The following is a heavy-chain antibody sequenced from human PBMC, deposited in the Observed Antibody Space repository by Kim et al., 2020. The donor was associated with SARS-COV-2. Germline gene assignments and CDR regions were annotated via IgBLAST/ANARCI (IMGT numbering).Heavy chain of an antibody. Sequence: GGSLRLSCTASGFTFSSYGMHWVRQAPAKGLEWVAVISYDGSDKYYADSVKGRFTITRDNSKNTLSLQMNSLRAEDTAVYFCAKRGAAGYGSRSYYIDFWGQGTLVAVSS. D-gene: IGHD3-10*01. CDR3: AKRGAAGYGSRSYYIDF. CDR2: ISYDGSDK. CDR1: GFTFSSYG. V-gene: IGHV3-30*18. J-gene: IGHJ4*02.